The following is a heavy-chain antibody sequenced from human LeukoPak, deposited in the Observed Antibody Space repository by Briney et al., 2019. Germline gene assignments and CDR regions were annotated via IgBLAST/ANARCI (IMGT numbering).Heavy chain of an antibody. CDR1: GFAFSSFG. D-gene: IGHD4-17*01. V-gene: IGHV3-33*01. CDR3: ARATVTRWFDP. J-gene: IGHJ5*02. CDR2: IWYDGTNK. Sequence: GGALRLSCAASGFAFSSFGMHWVRQAPGKGLEWVAVIWYDGTNKYYADSVKGRFTISRDNSKNTLYLQMNSLRAEDTAVYYCARATVTRWFDPWGQGTLVTVSS.